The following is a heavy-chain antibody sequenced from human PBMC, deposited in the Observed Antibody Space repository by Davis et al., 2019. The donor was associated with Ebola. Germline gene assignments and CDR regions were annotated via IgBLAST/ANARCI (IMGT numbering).Heavy chain of an antibody. CDR1: GGTFSSYA. CDR2: IIPIFGTA. Sequence: SVKVSCKASGGTFSSYAISWVRQAPGQGLEWMGGIIPIFGTANYAQKFQGRVTITADESTSTAYMELSSLRSEDTAVYYCARQSLGYCSSTSCYGSMDVWGQGTTVTVSS. V-gene: IGHV1-69*01. CDR3: ARQSLGYCSSTSCYGSMDV. J-gene: IGHJ6*02. D-gene: IGHD2-2*01.